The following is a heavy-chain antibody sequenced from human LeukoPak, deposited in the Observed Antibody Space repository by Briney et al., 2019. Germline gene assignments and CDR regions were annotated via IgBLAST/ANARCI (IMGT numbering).Heavy chain of an antibody. CDR2: INPNGGST. CDR3: ARDSADYGDYDY. V-gene: IGHV1-46*01. CDR1: GYTFTSYF. Sequence: ASVEVSCKASGYTFTSYFMHWVRQPPGQGLDWMGIINPNGGSTSYAQKFQGRVTMTRDTSTSTVYMELSSLRSEDTDVYYCARDSADYGDYDYWGQGTLVTVSS. J-gene: IGHJ4*02. D-gene: IGHD4-17*01.